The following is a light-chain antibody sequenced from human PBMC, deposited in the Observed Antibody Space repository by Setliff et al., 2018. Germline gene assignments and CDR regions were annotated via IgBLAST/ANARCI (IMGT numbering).Light chain of an antibody. CDR2: EVS. Sequence: QSALTQPPSASGSPGQSVTISCTGTNSDVGGYSCVSWYQQRPGKAPKLLIYEVSKRPSGVPDRFSGSKSGNTASLTVSGLQAEDEADYYCSSYGGDNNLVFGTGTKVTVL. J-gene: IGLJ1*01. CDR1: NSDVGGYSC. CDR3: SSYGGDNNLV. V-gene: IGLV2-8*01.